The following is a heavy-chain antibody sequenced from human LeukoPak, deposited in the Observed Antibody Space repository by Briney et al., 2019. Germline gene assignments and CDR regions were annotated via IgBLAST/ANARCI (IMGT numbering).Heavy chain of an antibody. Sequence: SETLSLTCAVSGGSISSYYWSWIRQPAGKGLEWIGRIYSSGSTNYNPSLKSRVTMSVDTSKNQFSLKLSSVTAADTAVYYCARDYAIHGGNSGLVHWGQGTLVTVSS. CDR2: IYSSGST. D-gene: IGHD4-23*01. CDR1: GGSISSYY. CDR3: ARDYAIHGGNSGLVH. V-gene: IGHV4-4*07. J-gene: IGHJ4*02.